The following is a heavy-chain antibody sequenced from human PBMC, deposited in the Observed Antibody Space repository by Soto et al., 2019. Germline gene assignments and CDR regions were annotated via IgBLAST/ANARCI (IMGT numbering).Heavy chain of an antibody. CDR3: AALLDFWSSPQSRFDY. D-gene: IGHD3-3*01. J-gene: IGHJ4*02. V-gene: IGHV3-23*01. Sequence: GGSLRLSCAASGFTFSSYAMSWVRQAPGKGLEWVSAISGSGGSTYYADSVKGRFTISRDNSKNTLYLQMNSLRSEDTAVYYCAALLDFWSSPQSRFDYWGQGTLVTVSS. CDR1: GFTFSSYA. CDR2: ISGSGGST.